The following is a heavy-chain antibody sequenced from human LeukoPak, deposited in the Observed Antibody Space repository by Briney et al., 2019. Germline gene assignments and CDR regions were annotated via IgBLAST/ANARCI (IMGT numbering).Heavy chain of an antibody. Sequence: GGSLRLSCVASGFTFSNYWMTWVRQAPGKGLEWVANIKEDGSEKNYADSVKGRFTISRDNAKNSLYLQMNSLRGEDTAVYYCARARYSDFWGQGTLVTVSS. CDR1: GFTFSNYW. CDR3: ARARYSDF. V-gene: IGHV3-7*01. J-gene: IGHJ4*02. CDR2: IKEDGSEK.